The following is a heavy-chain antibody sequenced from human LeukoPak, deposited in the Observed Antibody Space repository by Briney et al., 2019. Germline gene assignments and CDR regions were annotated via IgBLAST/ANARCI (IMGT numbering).Heavy chain of an antibody. J-gene: IGHJ4*02. CDR2: IKKDGSEK. D-gene: IGHD3-3*01. V-gene: IGHV3-7*04. Sequence: GGSLRLSCAASGFTFSNYWMSWVRQAPGKGLEWVANIKKDGSEKYYVDSVKGRFTISRGNAKNSLYLQLNSLRADDTAVYYCARARSGYYSDYWGQGTLVTVSS. CDR3: ARARSGYYSDY. CDR1: GFTFSNYW.